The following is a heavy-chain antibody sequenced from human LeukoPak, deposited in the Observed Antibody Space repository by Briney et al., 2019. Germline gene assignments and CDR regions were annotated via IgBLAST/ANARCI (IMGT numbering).Heavy chain of an antibody. Sequence: SETLSLTCTVSGGSISSSSYYWGWVRQPPGKGLEWIGTIYYSGSTYYNPSLQSRVTISVDTSKNQFSLKLSSVTAADTAVYYCARLRDGYRLDFWGQGVLVSVSS. D-gene: IGHD2-21*02. CDR2: IYYSGST. CDR3: ARLRDGYRLDF. J-gene: IGHJ4*02. CDR1: GGSISSSSYY. V-gene: IGHV4-39*07.